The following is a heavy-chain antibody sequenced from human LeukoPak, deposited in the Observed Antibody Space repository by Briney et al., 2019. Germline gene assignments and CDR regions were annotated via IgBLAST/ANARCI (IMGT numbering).Heavy chain of an antibody. D-gene: IGHD3-10*01. CDR3: ARDEITMVRGVPYYYYGMDV. CDR2: ISSSSSTI. V-gene: IGHV3-48*01. J-gene: IGHJ6*02. CDR1: GFTFSSYS. Sequence: GGPLRLSCAASGFTFSSYSMNWVRQAPGKGLEWVSYISSSSSTICYADSVKGRFTISRDNAKNSLYLQMNSLRAEDTAVYYCARDEITMVRGVPYYYYGMDVWGQGTTVTVSS.